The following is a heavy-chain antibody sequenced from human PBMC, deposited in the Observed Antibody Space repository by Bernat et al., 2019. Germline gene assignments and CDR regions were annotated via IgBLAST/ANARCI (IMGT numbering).Heavy chain of an antibody. CDR2: IWYDGSNK. V-gene: IGHV3-33*01. Sequence: QVQLVESGGGVVQPGRSLRLSCAASGFTFSSYGMHWVRQAPGKGLEWVAVIWYDGSNKYYADSVKGRFTISRDNSENTLYLQMNSLRAEDTAVYYCARGGVGYYGSGRSTATTPDYWGQGTLVTVSS. D-gene: IGHD3-10*01. CDR1: GFTFSSYG. J-gene: IGHJ4*02. CDR3: ARGGVGYYGSGRSTATTPDY.